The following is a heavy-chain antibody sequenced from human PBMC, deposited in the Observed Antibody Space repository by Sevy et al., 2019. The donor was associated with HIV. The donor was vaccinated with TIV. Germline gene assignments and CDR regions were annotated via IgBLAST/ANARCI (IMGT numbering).Heavy chain of an antibody. J-gene: IGHJ4*02. Sequence: GGSLRLSCAASGFIFSDYTLHWVRQAPGTGLEWVAVISYDGSFTYYADSVEGRFTISRDNSKNTLFLQMNSLRHEDTAVYYCARSQSSSWLYFDYWGQGTLVTVSS. CDR1: GFIFSDYT. V-gene: IGHV3-30*04. CDR3: ARSQSSSWLYFDY. CDR2: ISYDGSFT. D-gene: IGHD6-13*01.